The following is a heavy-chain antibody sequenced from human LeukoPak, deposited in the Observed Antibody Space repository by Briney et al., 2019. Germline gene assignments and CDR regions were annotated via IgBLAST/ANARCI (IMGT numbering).Heavy chain of an antibody. Sequence: GASVKVSCKASGGTFSSYAISWVRQAPGQGLEWMGGIIPIFGTANYAQKFQGRVTITADESTSTAYMELSSLRSEDTAVYYCARHIVVVVAAREIHALDIWGQGTMVTVSS. D-gene: IGHD2-15*01. CDR2: IIPIFGTA. CDR3: ARHIVVVVAAREIHALDI. J-gene: IGHJ3*02. CDR1: GGTFSSYA. V-gene: IGHV1-69*13.